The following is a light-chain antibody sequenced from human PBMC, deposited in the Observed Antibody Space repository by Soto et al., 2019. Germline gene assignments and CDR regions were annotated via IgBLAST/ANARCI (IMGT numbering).Light chain of an antibody. V-gene: IGLV2-23*01. CDR2: EGS. CDR1: SSDVGSYNL. CDR3: CSYAGSHYV. Sequence: QSALTQPASVSGSPGQSITISCTGTSSDVGSYNLVSWYQQHPGKAPKLMIYEGSKRPSGVSNRFSGSQSGNTASLTISGLQAEDEADYYCCSYAGSHYVFGTGTQLTVL. J-gene: IGLJ1*01.